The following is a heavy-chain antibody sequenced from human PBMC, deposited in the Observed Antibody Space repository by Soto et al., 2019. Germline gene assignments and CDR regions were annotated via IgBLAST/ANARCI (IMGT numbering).Heavy chain of an antibody. CDR1: GFTFSSYG. D-gene: IGHD2-15*01. CDR2: ISYDGNRK. Sequence: QVQLVESGGGVVQPGRSLRLSCAASGFTFSSYGMHWARQAPSEGLEWVAVISYDGNRKYYADSVKGRFTISRDFSKNTVDLHMNSLRVEDTAVYFCARKGYGGRWSLDYWGQGILVTVSS. V-gene: IGHV3-30*03. J-gene: IGHJ4*02. CDR3: ARKGYGGRWSLDY.